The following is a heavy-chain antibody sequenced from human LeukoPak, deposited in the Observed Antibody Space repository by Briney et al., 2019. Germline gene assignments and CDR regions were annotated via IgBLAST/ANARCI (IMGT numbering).Heavy chain of an antibody. J-gene: IGHJ3*02. V-gene: IGHV4-59*02. CDR1: GGSVNYYF. D-gene: IGHD3/OR15-3a*01. CDR2: IHSSGRT. Sequence: SESLSLTCTVSGGSVNYYFWSWIRQPPGKGLEWIGYIHSSGRTNYNPSLKSRVTISIDTSKNQFSLKVNSVTAADTAVYYCAKDGPFDIWGQGTMVAVSS. CDR3: AKDGPFDI.